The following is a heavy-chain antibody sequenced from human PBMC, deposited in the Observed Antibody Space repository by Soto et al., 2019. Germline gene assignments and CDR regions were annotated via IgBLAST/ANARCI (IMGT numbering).Heavy chain of an antibody. CDR2: IIPIFGTA. Sequence: VASVKVSCKASGGSFSSYAISWVRQAPGQGLEWMGGIIPIFGTANYAQKFQGRVTITADESTSTAYMELSSLRSEDTAVYYCAMSVGSYASYYFDYWGQGTLVTVSS. V-gene: IGHV1-69*13. J-gene: IGHJ4*02. CDR1: GGSFSSYA. CDR3: AMSVGSYASYYFDY. D-gene: IGHD1-26*01.